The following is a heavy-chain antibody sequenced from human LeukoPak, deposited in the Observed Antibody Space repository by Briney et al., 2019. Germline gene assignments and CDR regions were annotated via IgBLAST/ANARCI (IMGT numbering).Heavy chain of an antibody. V-gene: IGHV5-51*01. CDR1: GSPFTNYW. CDR2: IYPGDSDP. D-gene: IGHD3-3*01. J-gene: IGHJ3*02. CDR3: ARHSLYDSRGPLFRNTFDI. Sequence: GESLRISCQASGSPFTNYWIGWVRQVPGAGLEWMAIIYPGDSDPRSNPSFRGQVTSSVDNSINTAYLQWSSLKASDTAIYYCARHSLYDSRGPLFRNTFDIWGQGTLVTVSS.